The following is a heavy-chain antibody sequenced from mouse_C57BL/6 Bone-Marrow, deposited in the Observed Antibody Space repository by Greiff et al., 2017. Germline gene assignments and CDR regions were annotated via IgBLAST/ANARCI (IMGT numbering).Heavy chain of an antibody. J-gene: IGHJ2*01. D-gene: IGHD1-1*02. V-gene: IGHV1-15*01. CDR2: IDPETGGT. CDR1: GYTFTDYE. Sequence: VQLQQSGAELVRPGASVTLSCKASGYTFTDYEMHWVKQTPVHGLEWIGAIDPETGGTAYNQKFKGKAILTADKSSSTAYMELSSLTSEDSAVYYCTRGGRYFDYWGQGTTLTVSS. CDR3: TRGGRYFDY.